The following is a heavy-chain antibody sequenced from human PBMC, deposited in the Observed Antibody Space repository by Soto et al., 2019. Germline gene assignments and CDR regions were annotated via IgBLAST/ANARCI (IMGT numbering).Heavy chain of an antibody. CDR3: ARSSSTTWPYYYNGMDV. V-gene: IGHV2-5*01. Sequence: QISLKESGPSLVKPTQTLTLTGSLSGFLLTTRGVGVGCIRQPPGKAREGLAIIYWNEDKRYSPSLKSRLTITRDISTNQVVLTMTNMDPVDTATYYCARSSSTTWPYYYNGMDVWGHGTTVSVSS. J-gene: IGHJ6*02. CDR1: GFLLTTRGVG. D-gene: IGHD2-2*01. CDR2: IYWNEDK.